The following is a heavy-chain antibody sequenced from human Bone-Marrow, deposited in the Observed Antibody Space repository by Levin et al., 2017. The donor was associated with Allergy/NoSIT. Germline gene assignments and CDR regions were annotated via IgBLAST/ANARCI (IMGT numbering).Heavy chain of an antibody. CDR1: GVSITSGSYY. D-gene: IGHD2-21*01. CDR2: SYTSGNI. Sequence: SETLSLTCTVSGVSITSGSYYWSWIRQPAGKGLEWIGHSYTSGNITYNPSLKSRVTISLDTSKNQFSLKLRSVTAADTAVYYCARVLQYSYYYTDVWRKGTMVTVSS. CDR3: ARVLQYSYYYTDV. J-gene: IGHJ6*03. V-gene: IGHV4-61*09.